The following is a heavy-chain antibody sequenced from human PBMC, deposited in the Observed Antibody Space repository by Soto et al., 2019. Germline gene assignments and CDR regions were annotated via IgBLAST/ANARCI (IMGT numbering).Heavy chain of an antibody. CDR2: IYWDDDK. J-gene: IGHJ4*02. CDR3: ALHLTAVGYFDS. V-gene: IGHV2-5*02. D-gene: IGHD4-17*01. CDR1: GFSLSTAGVG. Sequence: QITLRESGPTLVKPTQTLTLTCTFSGFSLSTAGVGVGWIRQPPGKALEWLALIYWDDDKRYSPSLKSRLTITTDTAKNQAALTMTNMDPVDAATYLRALHLTAVGYFDSWGQGTLVTVSS.